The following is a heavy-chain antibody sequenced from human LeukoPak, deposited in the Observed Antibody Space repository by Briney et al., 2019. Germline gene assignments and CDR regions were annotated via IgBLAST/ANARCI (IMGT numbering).Heavy chain of an antibody. CDR3: ARAYYGWFDP. D-gene: IGHD3-10*01. J-gene: IGHJ5*02. CDR2: IYTSGST. Sequence: SENLSFTCTVSGGASSSYYWIWLRQPAGKELEWIGRIYTSGSTNYNPSLKSRVTMSVDTSKNQFSLRLSSVTAADTAVYYCARAYYGWFDPWGQGTLVTVSS. CDR1: GGASSSYY. V-gene: IGHV4-4*07.